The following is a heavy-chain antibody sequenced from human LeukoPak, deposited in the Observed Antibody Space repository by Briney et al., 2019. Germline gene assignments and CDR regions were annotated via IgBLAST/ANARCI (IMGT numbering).Heavy chain of an antibody. J-gene: IGHJ4*02. CDR2: ISYDGSNK. D-gene: IGHD6-19*01. CDR3: AKDRNRIAVAGTPHY. Sequence: PGGSLRPSCAASGFTFSSYGMHWVRQAPGKGLEWVAVISYDGSNKYYADSVKGRFTISRDNSKNTLYLQMNSLRAEDTAVYYCAKDRNRIAVAGTPHYWGQGTLVTASS. V-gene: IGHV3-30*18. CDR1: GFTFSSYG.